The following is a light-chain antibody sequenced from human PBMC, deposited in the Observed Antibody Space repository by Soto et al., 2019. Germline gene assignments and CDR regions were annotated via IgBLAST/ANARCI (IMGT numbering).Light chain of an antibody. CDR3: QHYNSYSEA. J-gene: IGKJ1*01. CDR2: KAS. V-gene: IGKV1-5*03. Sequence: DIQRTQSPSTLSGSVGDRVTITFRASQTISSWLAWYQQKPGKAPKLLIYKASTLKSGVPSRFSGSGSGAEFTLTISSLQPDDFATYYCQHYNSYSEAFGQGTRWIS. CDR1: QTISSW.